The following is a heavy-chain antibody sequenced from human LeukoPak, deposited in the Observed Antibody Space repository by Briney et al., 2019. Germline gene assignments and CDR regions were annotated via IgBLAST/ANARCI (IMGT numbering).Heavy chain of an antibody. V-gene: IGHV3-30*02. CDR1: GFTFSSYG. Sequence: PGGSLGLSCAASGFTFSSYGMHWVRQAPGKGLEWVAFIRYDGSNKYYADSVKGRFTISRDNSKNTLYLQMNSLRAEDTAVYYCAKLLSNSGRFLYWGQGTLVTVSS. J-gene: IGHJ4*02. CDR2: IRYDGSNK. D-gene: IGHD4-23*01. CDR3: AKLLSNSGRFLY.